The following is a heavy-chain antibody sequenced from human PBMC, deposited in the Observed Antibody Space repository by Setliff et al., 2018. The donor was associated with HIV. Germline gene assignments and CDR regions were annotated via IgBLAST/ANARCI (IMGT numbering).Heavy chain of an antibody. J-gene: IGHJ3*02. V-gene: IGHV4-39*07. CDR2: IYHNGNT. Sequence: SETLSLTCTVAGGSTSSSSYYWGWIRQPPGMGLEWIASIYHNGNTYYNPPLKSRVTMSVDTSKNQFSLKLSSVTAADTAVYYCATSLITVPPDAFDIWGQGTMVTVSS. D-gene: IGHD4-4*01. CDR3: ATSLITVPPDAFDI. CDR1: GGSTSSSSYY.